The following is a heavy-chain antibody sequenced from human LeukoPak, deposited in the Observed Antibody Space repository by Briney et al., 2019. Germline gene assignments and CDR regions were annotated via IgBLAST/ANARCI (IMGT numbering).Heavy chain of an antibody. J-gene: IGHJ3*02. CDR2: FDPEDGET. Sequence: ASVKVSCKVSGYTLTELSMHWVRQAPGKGLEWMGGFDPEDGETIYAQKFQGRVTMAEDTSTDTAYMELSSLRSEDTAVYYCAMMSEERFLEWLPYDAFDIWGQGTMVTVSS. D-gene: IGHD3-3*01. V-gene: IGHV1-24*01. CDR3: AMMSEERFLEWLPYDAFDI. CDR1: GYTLTELS.